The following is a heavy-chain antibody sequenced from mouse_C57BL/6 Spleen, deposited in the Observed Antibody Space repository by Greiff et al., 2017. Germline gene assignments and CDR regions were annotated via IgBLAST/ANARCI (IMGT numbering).Heavy chain of an antibody. J-gene: IGHJ4*01. CDR1: GFNIKDYY. CDR3: AREDYGNEDAMDY. CDR2: IGPEDGDT. Sequence: EVQLVESGAELVKPGASVKLSCTASGFNIKDYYMPWVHQRTEQGLEWIGRIGPEDGDTKYAPKFQGKATITADTSSNKAYLQLSSLTSEDTAVYYCAREDYGNEDAMDYWGQGTSVTVSS. D-gene: IGHD2-1*01. V-gene: IGHV14-2*01.